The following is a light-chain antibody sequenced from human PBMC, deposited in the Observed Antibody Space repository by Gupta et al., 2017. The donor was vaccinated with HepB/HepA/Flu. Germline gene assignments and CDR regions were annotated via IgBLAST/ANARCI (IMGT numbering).Light chain of an antibody. CDR1: QSISSY. CDR2: AAS. V-gene: IGKV1-39*01. CDR3: QQSYSTPFT. Sequence: DIQLTQSPSSLSASVGDRVTITCRASQSISSYLNWNQQKPGKAPKLLIYAASSLQRGVPSRFSGGGSGTDFTLNISSLQPEDFATYYSQQSYSTPFTFGGGTKVEIK. J-gene: IGKJ4*01.